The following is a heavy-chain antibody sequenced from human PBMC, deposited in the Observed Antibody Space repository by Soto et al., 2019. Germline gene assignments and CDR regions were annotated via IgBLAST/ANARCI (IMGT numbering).Heavy chain of an antibody. V-gene: IGHV4-31*03. CDR3: AREVARQGGDCYPDY. CDR2: IYYSGST. Sequence: QVQLQESGPGLVKPSQTLSLTCTVSGGSISSGGYYWSWIRQHPGTGLEWIGYIYYSGSTYYNPSLKSRVTISVDTSKNQFSLKLSSVTAADTAVYYCAREVARQGGDCYPDYWGQGTLVTVSS. CDR1: GGSISSGGYY. J-gene: IGHJ4*02. D-gene: IGHD2-21*02.